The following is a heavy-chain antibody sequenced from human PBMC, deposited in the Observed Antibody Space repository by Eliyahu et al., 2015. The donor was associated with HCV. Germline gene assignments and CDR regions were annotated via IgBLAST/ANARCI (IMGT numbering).Heavy chain of an antibody. Sequence: EVQLVQSGAEVKKPGESLXISCKGSGYSFTSYWIGWXRQMPGKGLEWMGIIYPGDSDTRYSPSFQGQVTISADKSISTAYLQWSSLKASDTAMYYCARHPNDYSNYPDLYYYYGMDVWGQGTTVTVSS. CDR1: GYSFTSYW. V-gene: IGHV5-51*01. CDR3: ARHPNDYSNYPDLYYYYGMDV. J-gene: IGHJ6*02. D-gene: IGHD4-11*01. CDR2: IYPGDSDT.